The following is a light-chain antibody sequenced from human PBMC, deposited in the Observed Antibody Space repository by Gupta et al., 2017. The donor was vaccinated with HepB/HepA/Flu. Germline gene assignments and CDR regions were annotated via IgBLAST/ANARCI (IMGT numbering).Light chain of an antibody. Sequence: SSELTQDPAVSVALGQTVRITCQGDSLRSYYASWYQQKPGQAPVLGIYGKNNRPSGIPDRFSCSSSGNTDSFTITGAQAEDEADDDCNSRDNSGNHLGVFGTGTKVTVI. CDR2: GKN. CDR1: SLRSYY. CDR3: NSRDNSGNHLGV. V-gene: IGLV3-19*01. J-gene: IGLJ1*01.